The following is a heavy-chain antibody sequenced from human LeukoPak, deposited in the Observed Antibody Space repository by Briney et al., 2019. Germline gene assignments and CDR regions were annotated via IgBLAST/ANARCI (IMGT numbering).Heavy chain of an antibody. V-gene: IGHV3-23*01. Sequence: GGSLRLSCAASRSTFSSYAMSWVRQAPGKGLEWVSGISGSGGSTYYADSVKGQFTISRDNSKNTLYLQMNNLRAEETALYYCAKGRYDSSGPANTFDYWGQGTLVTVSS. J-gene: IGHJ4*02. CDR1: RSTFSSYA. CDR2: ISGSGGST. CDR3: AKGRYDSSGPANTFDY. D-gene: IGHD3-22*01.